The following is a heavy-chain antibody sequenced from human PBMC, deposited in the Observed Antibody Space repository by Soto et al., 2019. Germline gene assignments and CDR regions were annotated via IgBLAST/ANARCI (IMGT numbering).Heavy chain of an antibody. V-gene: IGHV3-23*01. CDR3: AKDYDPCGGDCYRIDAFDI. J-gene: IGHJ3*02. CDR2: ISGSGGST. Sequence: GGSLRLSCAASGFTFSSYAMSWVRQAPGKGLEWVSAISGSGGSTYYADSVKGRFTISRDNSKNTLYLQMNSLRAEDTAVYYCAKDYDPCGGDCYRIDAFDIWGQGTMVTVSS. D-gene: IGHD2-21*02. CDR1: GFTFSSYA.